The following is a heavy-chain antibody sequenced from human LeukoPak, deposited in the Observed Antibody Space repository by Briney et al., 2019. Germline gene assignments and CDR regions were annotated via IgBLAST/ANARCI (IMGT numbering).Heavy chain of an antibody. V-gene: IGHV3-21*01. CDR3: ARDPRTKLYSYGMDV. D-gene: IGHD3-3*01. Sequence: PGGSLRLSCAASGFTFSSYSMNWGRQAPGKGLEWVSSISSSSSYIYYADSVKGRFAISRDNAKNSLYLQMSSLRAEDTAVYYCARDPRTKLYSYGMDVWGQGTTVTVSS. CDR2: ISSSSSYI. J-gene: IGHJ6*02. CDR1: GFTFSSYS.